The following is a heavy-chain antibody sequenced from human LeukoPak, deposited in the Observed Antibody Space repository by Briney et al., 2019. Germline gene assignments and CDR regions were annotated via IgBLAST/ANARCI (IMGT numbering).Heavy chain of an antibody. CDR1: GFTFSSYG. CDR3: ALDFWSGYYTFDY. J-gene: IGHJ4*02. Sequence: GGSLRLSCAASGFTFSSYGMHWVRQAPGKGLEWVAFIRYDGSNKYYADSVKGRFTISRDNSKNTLYLQMNSLRAEDTAVYYCALDFWSGYYTFDYWGQGTLVTVSS. V-gene: IGHV3-30*02. CDR2: IRYDGSNK. D-gene: IGHD3-3*01.